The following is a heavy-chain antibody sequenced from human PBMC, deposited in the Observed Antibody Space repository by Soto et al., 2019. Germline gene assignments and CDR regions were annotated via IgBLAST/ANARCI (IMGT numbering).Heavy chain of an antibody. CDR3: ARVGLYCGGDCYAFDI. CDR1: GYTFTSYG. V-gene: IGHV1-18*01. Sequence: ASVKVSCKASGYTFTSYGISWVRQAPGQGLEWMGWVSAYNGNTNYAQKLQGRVTMTTDTSTSTAYMELRSLRSDDTAVYYCARVGLYCGGDCYAFDIWGQGTMVTVSS. J-gene: IGHJ3*02. CDR2: VSAYNGNT. D-gene: IGHD2-21*02.